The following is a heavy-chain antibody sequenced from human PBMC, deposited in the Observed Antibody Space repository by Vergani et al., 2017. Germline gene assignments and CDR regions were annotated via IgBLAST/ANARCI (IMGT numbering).Heavy chain of an antibody. Sequence: QVQLVESGGGVVQPGRSLRLSRAASGFTFSSYGMHWVRQAPGKGLEWVAFIRYDGSNKYYADSVKGRFTISRDNSKNTLYLQMNSLRAEDTAVYYCAKDLGGAVAGIGGYFDYWGQGTLVTVSS. V-gene: IGHV3-30*02. CDR2: IRYDGSNK. CDR3: AKDLGGAVAGIGGYFDY. J-gene: IGHJ4*02. D-gene: IGHD6-19*01. CDR1: GFTFSSYG.